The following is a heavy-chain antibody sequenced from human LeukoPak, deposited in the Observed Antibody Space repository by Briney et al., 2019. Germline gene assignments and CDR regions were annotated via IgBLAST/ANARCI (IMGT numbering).Heavy chain of an antibody. J-gene: IGHJ6*02. CDR3: AREDTDYDILTGYWTTGDYYYGMDV. CDR1: GGTFSSYA. D-gene: IGHD3-9*01. CDR2: IIPFLGIA. Sequence: SVKVSCKASGGTFSSYAISWVRQAPGQGREWMGRIIPFLGIANYAQKFQGRVTITADKSTSTAYMELSSLRSEDTAVYYCAREDTDYDILTGYWTTGDYYYGMDVWGQGTTVTVSS. V-gene: IGHV1-69*04.